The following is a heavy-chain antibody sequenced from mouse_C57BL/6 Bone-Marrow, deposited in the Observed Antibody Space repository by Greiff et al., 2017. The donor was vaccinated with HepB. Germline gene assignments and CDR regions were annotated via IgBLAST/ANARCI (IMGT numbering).Heavy chain of an antibody. D-gene: IGHD2-3*01. V-gene: IGHV5-12*01. CDR2: ISNGGGST. Sequence: DVMLVESGGGLVQPGGSLKLSCAASGFTFSDYYMYWVRQTPEKRLEWVAYISNGGGSTYYPDTVKGRFTISRDNAKNTLYLQMSRLKSEDTAMYYCARDGYYGFDYWGQGTTLTVSS. CDR3: ARDGYYGFDY. J-gene: IGHJ2*01. CDR1: GFTFSDYY.